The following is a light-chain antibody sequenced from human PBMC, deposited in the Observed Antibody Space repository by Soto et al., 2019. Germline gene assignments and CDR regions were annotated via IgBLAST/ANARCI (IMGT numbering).Light chain of an antibody. V-gene: IGKV1-33*01. J-gene: IGKJ4*01. CDR2: DAS. Sequence: DIQMTQSPSSLSASVGDRVTITCQASQDISNYLNWYQQKPGKAPKLLIYDASNLETGVPSRFSGSGSGTDFTFTISSPQPEDIATYYCQQYDNLPFTFGGGTKVEIK. CDR3: QQYDNLPFT. CDR1: QDISNY.